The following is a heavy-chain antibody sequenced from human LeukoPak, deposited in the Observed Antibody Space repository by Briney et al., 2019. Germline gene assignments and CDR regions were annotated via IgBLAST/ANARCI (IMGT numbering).Heavy chain of an antibody. Sequence: PSETLSLTCTVAGSSISRYYWSWIRQPPGKGLEWIGYIYYSGSTKYNPSLKSRVTISVDASKNQFSLRLSSLTAADTAVYYCARGALDTKTRFDYWGQGTLVTVSS. J-gene: IGHJ4*02. D-gene: IGHD5-18*01. CDR1: GSSISRYY. CDR3: ARGALDTKTRFDY. CDR2: IYYSGST. V-gene: IGHV4-59*01.